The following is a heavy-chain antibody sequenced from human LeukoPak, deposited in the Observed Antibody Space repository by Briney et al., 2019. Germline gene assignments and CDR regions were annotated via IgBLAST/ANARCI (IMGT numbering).Heavy chain of an antibody. CDR1: GDSISSNTAS. V-gene: IGHV6-1*01. CDR2: TYYRSQWSN. J-gene: IGHJ3*02. Sequence: SQTLSLTCAISGDSISSNTASWNWIRQSPSRGLEWLGRTYYRSQWSNAYAVSETSRITINADTSKNLFSLQLNYVTPEDTAVYYCARGFPGAARAFDIRGQGTVVTVSS. D-gene: IGHD6-6*01. CDR3: ARGFPGAARAFDI.